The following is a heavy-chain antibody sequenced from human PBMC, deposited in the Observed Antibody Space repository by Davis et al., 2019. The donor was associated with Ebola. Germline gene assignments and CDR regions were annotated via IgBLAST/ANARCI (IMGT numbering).Heavy chain of an antibody. V-gene: IGHV3-33*01. CDR3: ARAVFHEVLDY. CDR2: IWFDGSII. CDR1: GFSFSNYG. Sequence: GESLKISCAASGFSFSNYGFHWVRQTPGKGLEWVAVIWFDGSIIYYADSVKGRFTVSRDDSKNTVYLQMNSLTADDTAVYYCARAVFHEVLDYWGQGTPVTVSS. J-gene: IGHJ4*02. D-gene: IGHD3-3*01.